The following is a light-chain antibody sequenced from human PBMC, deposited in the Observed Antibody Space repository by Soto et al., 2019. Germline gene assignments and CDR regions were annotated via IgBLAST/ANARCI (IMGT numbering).Light chain of an antibody. Sequence: TKSAGTLSLSPRERATLSCRASQSVSSNLAWYQQKPGHAPRLLIYGASTRAAGIPARFSGSGSGTDFTLTITSLQSEDLGVYCCHQDNKWWTVGQGTKVDI. CDR3: HQDNKWWT. J-gene: IGKJ1*01. CDR2: GAS. CDR1: QSVSSN. V-gene: IGKV3-15*01.